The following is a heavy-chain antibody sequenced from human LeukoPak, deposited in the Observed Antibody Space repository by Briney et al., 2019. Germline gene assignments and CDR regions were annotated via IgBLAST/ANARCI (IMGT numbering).Heavy chain of an antibody. Sequence: PGGSLRLSCAASGFTFSSYGMHWVRQAPGKGLEWVAFIRYDGSNKYYADSVKGRFTVSRDDSKNTLYLQMNSLRGDDTAVYYCARKRLSGTMVRGHFDPWGQGTLVTVSS. J-gene: IGHJ5*02. CDR1: GFTFSSYG. CDR2: IRYDGSNK. V-gene: IGHV3-30*02. CDR3: ARKRLSGTMVRGHFDP. D-gene: IGHD3-10*01.